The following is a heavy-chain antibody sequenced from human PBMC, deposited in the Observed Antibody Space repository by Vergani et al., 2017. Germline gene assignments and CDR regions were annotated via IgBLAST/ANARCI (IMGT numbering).Heavy chain of an antibody. CDR2: IHNRGKT. J-gene: IGHJ2*01. CDR1: GYSIGSGFY. CDR3: ARSQGNYWYFDL. Sequence: QVRLEESGPGLVKPSETLSLTCSVSGYSIGSGFYWAWIRQSPGEGLQWLTSIHNRGKTYHNPSLKSRVSVSLDTSKNRFSLNLTSVTATDTAFYYCARSQGNYWYFDLLGPGSLVTVSS. D-gene: IGHD4-23*01. V-gene: IGHV4-38-2*01.